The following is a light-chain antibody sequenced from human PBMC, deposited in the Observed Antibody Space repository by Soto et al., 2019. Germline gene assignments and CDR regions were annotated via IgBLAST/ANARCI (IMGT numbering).Light chain of an antibody. V-gene: IGKV3-15*01. CDR1: QSVSSN. CDR3: QQYKNWPLT. Sequence: EIVMTQSPATLSVSPVERATLSCRASQSVSSNFAWYQRKPGQAPRLLIYGASTRATGIPARFSGSGSGTEFTLTISNLQSEDFADYYCQQYKNWPLTFGGGTKVEIK. CDR2: GAS. J-gene: IGKJ4*01.